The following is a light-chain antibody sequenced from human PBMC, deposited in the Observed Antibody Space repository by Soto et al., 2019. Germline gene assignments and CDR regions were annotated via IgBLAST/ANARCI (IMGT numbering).Light chain of an antibody. CDR2: SNN. Sequence: QPVLTQPPSASGTPGQRVIISCSGSSSNIGSNTVNWYQQLPGTAPKLLIYSNNQRPSGVPDRFSGSKSGTSASLAISGLQSEDEADYYCAAWDDSLNGWVFGGGTKVTVL. J-gene: IGLJ3*02. CDR1: SSNIGSNT. V-gene: IGLV1-44*01. CDR3: AAWDDSLNGWV.